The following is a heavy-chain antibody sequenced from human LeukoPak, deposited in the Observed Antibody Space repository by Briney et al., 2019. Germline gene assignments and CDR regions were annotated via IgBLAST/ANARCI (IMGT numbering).Heavy chain of an antibody. V-gene: IGHV3-23*01. D-gene: IGHD4-17*01. CDR3: AKGRPHDYGDYERFDY. J-gene: IGHJ4*02. Sequence: PGGSLRLSCAASGFTFSSYAMSWVRQAPGKGLEWVSAISGSGGSTYYADSVRGRFTISRDNSKNTLYLQMNSLRAEDTAEYYCAKGRPHDYGDYERFDYWGQGTLVTVSS. CDR1: GFTFSSYA. CDR2: ISGSGGST.